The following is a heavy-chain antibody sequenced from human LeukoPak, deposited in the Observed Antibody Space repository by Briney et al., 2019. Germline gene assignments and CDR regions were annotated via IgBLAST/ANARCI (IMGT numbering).Heavy chain of an antibody. CDR3: AREESGGYFDY. Sequence: ASVKVSCKASGGTFSSYAISWVRQAPGQGLEWMGVSNPSGVGTNYAQKFQGRVTMTRDTSTTTVYMELSSLRSEDTAVYYCAREESGGYFDYWGQGTLVTVSS. CDR2: SNPSGVGT. V-gene: IGHV1-46*01. CDR1: GGTFSSYA. D-gene: IGHD2-8*02. J-gene: IGHJ4*02.